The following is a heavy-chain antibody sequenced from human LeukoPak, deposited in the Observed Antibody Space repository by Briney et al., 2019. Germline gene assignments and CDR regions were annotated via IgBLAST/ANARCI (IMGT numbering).Heavy chain of an antibody. CDR3: ARVMYSPERTPEDY. D-gene: IGHD1-26*01. J-gene: IGHJ4*02. CDR1: GFTFSSYA. V-gene: IGHV3-30-3*01. Sequence: GRSLRLSCAASGFTFSSYAMHWVRQAPGKGLEWVAVISYDGSNKYYADSVKGRFTISRNNAKNSLYLQMDSLRVEDTAVYYCARVMYSPERTPEDYWGQGTLVTVSS. CDR2: ISYDGSNK.